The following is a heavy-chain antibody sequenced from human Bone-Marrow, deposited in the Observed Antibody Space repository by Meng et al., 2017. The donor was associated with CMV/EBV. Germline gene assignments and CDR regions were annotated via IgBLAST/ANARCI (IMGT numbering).Heavy chain of an antibody. CDR3: AKDKGVYCSSTSCSDLDY. D-gene: IGHD2-2*01. Sequence: GGSLRLSCAASGFTFSSYGMHWVRQAPGKGLEWVAFIRYDGSNKYYADSVKGRFTISRDNSKNTLYLQMNSLRAEDTAVYYCAKDKGVYCSSTSCSDLDYWGQGTLVTVSS. CDR1: GFTFSSYG. V-gene: IGHV3-30*02. J-gene: IGHJ4*02. CDR2: IRYDGSNK.